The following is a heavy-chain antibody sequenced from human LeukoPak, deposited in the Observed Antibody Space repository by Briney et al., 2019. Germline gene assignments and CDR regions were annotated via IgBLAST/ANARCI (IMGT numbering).Heavy chain of an antibody. Sequence: GRSLRLSCAASGFTFSSYAMHWVRQAPGKGLEWVAVISYDGSNKYYADSVKGRFTISRDNSKNTLYLQMNSLRAGDTAVYYCARDLIGSFGAYGMDVWGKGTTVTVSS. CDR3: ARDLIGSFGAYGMDV. V-gene: IGHV3-30*04. D-gene: IGHD3-10*01. CDR1: GFTFSSYA. J-gene: IGHJ6*04. CDR2: ISYDGSNK.